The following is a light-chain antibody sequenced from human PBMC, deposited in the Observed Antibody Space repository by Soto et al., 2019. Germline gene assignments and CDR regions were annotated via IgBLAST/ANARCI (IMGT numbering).Light chain of an antibody. CDR2: EVS. J-gene: IGLJ3*02. Sequence: QSVLTQPASVSGSPGQSITISCTGTSSDVGGYNYVSWYQQHPGKAPKVMIYEVSNRPSGVSNRFSGSKSGNTASLTISGLQAEDEADYYCSSYTTSSTLEFGGGTKLTVL. CDR3: SSYTTSSTLE. V-gene: IGLV2-14*01. CDR1: SSDVGGYNY.